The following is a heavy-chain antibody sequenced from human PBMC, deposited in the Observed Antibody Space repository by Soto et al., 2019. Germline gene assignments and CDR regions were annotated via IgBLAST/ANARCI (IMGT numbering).Heavy chain of an antibody. CDR2: INAGNGNT. D-gene: IGHD6-13*01. CDR3: ARVRPGYSSSWYTFGYYYYGMDV. Sequence: GASVKVSCKASGYTFTSYAMYWVRQAPGQRLEWMGWINAGNGNTKYSQKFQGRVTITRDTSASTAYMELSSLRFEDTAVYYCARVRPGYSSSWYTFGYYYYGMDVWGQGTTVTVSS. V-gene: IGHV1-3*01. J-gene: IGHJ6*02. CDR1: GYTFTSYA.